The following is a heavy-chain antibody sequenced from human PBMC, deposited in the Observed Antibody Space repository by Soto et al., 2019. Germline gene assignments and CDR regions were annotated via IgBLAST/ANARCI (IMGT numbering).Heavy chain of an antibody. CDR3: ARHGGYCSSTSCYRFDY. J-gene: IGHJ4*02. CDR2: IYYSGST. V-gene: IGHV4-39*01. D-gene: IGHD2-2*03. Sequence: SETLSLTCTVSGGSISSSSYYWGWIRQPPGKGLEWFGSIYYSGSTYYNPSLKSRVTISVDTSKNQFSLKLSSVTAADTAVYYCARHGGYCSSTSCYRFDYWGQGTLVTVSS. CDR1: GGSISSSSYY.